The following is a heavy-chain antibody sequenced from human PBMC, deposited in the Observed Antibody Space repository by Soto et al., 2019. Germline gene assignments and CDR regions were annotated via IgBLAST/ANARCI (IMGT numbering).Heavy chain of an antibody. CDR1: GYSFTNYW. CDR3: ARKTDYYGMDV. V-gene: IGHV5-51*01. J-gene: IGHJ6*02. Sequence: GESLKISCKGSGYSFTNYWIGWVRQMPGKGLEWMGLIYPGDSDTRYSPSFQGQVTISADKSISTAYLQWSSLKASDTAMYYCARKTDYYGMDVWGQGTTVTVSS. CDR2: IYPGDSDT.